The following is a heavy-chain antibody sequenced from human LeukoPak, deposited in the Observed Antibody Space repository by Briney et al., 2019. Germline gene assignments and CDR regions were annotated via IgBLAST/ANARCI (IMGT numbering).Heavy chain of an antibody. V-gene: IGHV4-39*07. CDR1: GGSISSGSYY. J-gene: IGHJ4*02. CDR3: ARVSMATSAFDY. D-gene: IGHD5-24*01. CDR2: IYYSGST. Sequence: SETLSLTCTVSGGSISSGSYYWGWIRQPPGKGLEWIGSIYYSGSTYYNPSLKSRVTISVDTSKNQFSLKLSSVTAADTAVYYCARVSMATSAFDYWGQGTLVTVSS.